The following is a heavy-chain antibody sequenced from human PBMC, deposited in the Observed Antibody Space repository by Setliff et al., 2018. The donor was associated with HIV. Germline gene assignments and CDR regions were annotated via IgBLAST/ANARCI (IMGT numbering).Heavy chain of an antibody. V-gene: IGHV3-15*01. J-gene: IGHJ3*02. CDR2: IKSKADGETT. CDR3: TRNRNYAFDI. CDR1: GFTFSSSW. Sequence: PGGSLRLSCTASGFTFSSSWMSWVRQAPGKGLEWVGRIKSKADGETTDYAAPVKGRFTISRDDSKNTLFLQMNSLKTGDTAVYYCTRNRNYAFDIWGQGTMVTVSS.